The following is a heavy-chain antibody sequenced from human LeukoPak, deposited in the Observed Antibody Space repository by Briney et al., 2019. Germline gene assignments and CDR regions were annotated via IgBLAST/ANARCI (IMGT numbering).Heavy chain of an antibody. CDR3: ARVGRIVGHDY. J-gene: IGHJ4*02. D-gene: IGHD2-15*01. Sequence: SETLSLTCTVSGYSISSGYYWGWIRQPPGKGLEWIGSIYHSGSTYYNPSLKSRVTISVDTSKNQFSLKLSSVTAADTAVYYCARVGRIVGHDYWGQGTLVTVSS. CDR2: IYHSGST. CDR1: GYSISSGYY. V-gene: IGHV4-38-2*02.